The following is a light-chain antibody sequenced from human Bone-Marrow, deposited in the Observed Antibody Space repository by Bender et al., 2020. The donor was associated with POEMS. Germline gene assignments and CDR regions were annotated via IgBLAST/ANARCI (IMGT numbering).Light chain of an antibody. CDR1: SSDVGGSAY. Sequence: QSALTQPASVSGSPGQSITISCTGTSSDVGGSAYVSWYQQHPDKAPKLIIFDVSIRPSGLSNRFSGSKSGNTASLTISGLQPEDEADYFCCSYTSSNTLVFGGGTKLTVL. J-gene: IGLJ2*01. V-gene: IGLV2-14*03. CDR3: CSYTSSNTLV. CDR2: DVS.